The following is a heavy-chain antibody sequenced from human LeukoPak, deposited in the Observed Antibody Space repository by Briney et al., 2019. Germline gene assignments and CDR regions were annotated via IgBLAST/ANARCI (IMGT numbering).Heavy chain of an antibody. V-gene: IGHV1-46*01. D-gene: IGHD5-18*01. CDR1: GYTFTSYY. Sequence: ASVKVSCKASGYTFTSYYMHWVRPAPGQGLEWMGIINPSGGSTSYAQKFQGRVTMTRDTSTSTVYMELSSPRSEDTAVYYCARDLDRRGYSYGHDYWGQGTLVTVSS. CDR3: ARDLDRRGYSYGHDY. J-gene: IGHJ4*02. CDR2: INPSGGST.